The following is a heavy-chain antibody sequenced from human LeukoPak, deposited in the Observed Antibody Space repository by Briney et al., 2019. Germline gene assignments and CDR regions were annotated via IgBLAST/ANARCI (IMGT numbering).Heavy chain of an antibody. CDR1: GYTFTNYD. J-gene: IGHJ4*02. CDR3: ARDNDSRDPPHFDY. V-gene: IGHV1-8*03. CDR2: MNPNSGNT. D-gene: IGHD3-16*01. Sequence: GASVKVSCKASGYTFTNYDINWVRQATGQGLEWMGWMNPNSGNTGYAQKFQGRVTITRNTSIGTAYMELSSLRSEDTAVYYCARDNDSRDPPHFDYWGQGTLVTVSS.